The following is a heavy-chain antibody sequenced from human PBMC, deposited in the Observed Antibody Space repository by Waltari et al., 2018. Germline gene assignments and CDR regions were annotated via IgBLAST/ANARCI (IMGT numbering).Heavy chain of an antibody. J-gene: IGHJ4*02. CDR1: GFVFGDYW. Sequence: EVQLVESGGGLVQPGGSLRLSCAASGFVFGDYWMHWVRQAPGKGFGWGERINVDGSYISYTDSVKGRFTISRDNSQNTVFLQLNSVRAEDTAVYYCARKGGRGYPYGPFFYDYWGQGTLVTVSP. CDR2: INVDGSYI. CDR3: ARKGGRGYPYGPFFYDY. D-gene: IGHD5-18*01. V-gene: IGHV3-74*01.